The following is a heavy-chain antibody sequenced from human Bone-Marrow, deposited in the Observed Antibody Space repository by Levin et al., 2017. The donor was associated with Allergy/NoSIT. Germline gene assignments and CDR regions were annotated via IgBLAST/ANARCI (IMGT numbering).Heavy chain of an antibody. Sequence: PGGSLRLSCAVSGFTFNNYAMSWVRQAPGKGLEWVSAIINSGDTTYYADSVKGRFTISRDNSRNTLYLHMNSLRAEDTAMYYCVKEGGIRELWLHYWGQGTLVTVSS. V-gene: IGHV3-23*01. D-gene: IGHD5-18*01. CDR2: IINSGDTT. J-gene: IGHJ4*02. CDR3: VKEGGIRELWLHY. CDR1: GFTFNNYA.